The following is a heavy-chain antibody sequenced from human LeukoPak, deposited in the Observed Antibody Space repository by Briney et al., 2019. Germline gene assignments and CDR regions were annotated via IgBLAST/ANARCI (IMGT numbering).Heavy chain of an antibody. V-gene: IGHV3-43*02. CDR1: GSTLDDYA. Sequence: GGSLRLSCAASGSTLDDYAMHWVRQAPGKGLEWVSLISVDGGSTYYADSVKGRFTISRDNSKKSLYLQMNSLRTEDTALYYCAKDMGKCSSTSCSIDYWGQGTLVTVSS. CDR2: ISVDGGST. J-gene: IGHJ4*02. CDR3: AKDMGKCSSTSCSIDY. D-gene: IGHD2-2*01.